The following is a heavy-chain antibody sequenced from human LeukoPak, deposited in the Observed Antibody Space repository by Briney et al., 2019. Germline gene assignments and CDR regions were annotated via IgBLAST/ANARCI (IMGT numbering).Heavy chain of an antibody. J-gene: IGHJ4*02. CDR3: AKARYCSGGNCVDY. V-gene: IGHV3-21*01. Sequence: GGSLRLSCAASGFTFSSYSMNWVRQAPGKGLEWVSSISSSSSYIYYADSVKGRFTISRDNSKNTLYLQMNSLRAEDTAVYYCAKARYCSGGNCVDYWGQGTLVTVSS. CDR1: GFTFSSYS. CDR2: ISSSSSYI. D-gene: IGHD2-15*01.